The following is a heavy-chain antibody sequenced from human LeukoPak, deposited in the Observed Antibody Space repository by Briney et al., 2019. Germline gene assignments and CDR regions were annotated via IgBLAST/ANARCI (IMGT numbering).Heavy chain of an antibody. J-gene: IGHJ5*02. CDR3: ATDRVRRHDKGFLDWLDP. CDR2: FDPEEGET. CDR1: GCTLSELS. Sequence: ASVKVSCKVSGCTLSELSMHRVRQAPGKGLEWMGGFDPEEGETIYAQKFRGRVTMTEDTSTDTAYMELSSLRSEDTAVYYCATDRVRRHDKGFLDWLDPWGQGTLVTVSS. D-gene: IGHD3-3*01. V-gene: IGHV1-24*01.